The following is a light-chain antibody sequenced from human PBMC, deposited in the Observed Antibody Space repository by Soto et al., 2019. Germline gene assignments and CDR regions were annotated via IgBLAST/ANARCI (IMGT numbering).Light chain of an antibody. CDR2: AAS. Sequence: IQLTQSPSSLSASVGDRVTFTCRASEDISSYLVWYQQKPGAVPKLLIYAASALHSGVPSRFSGSGSGTDFTLTISSLHPEDFAVYFCQQFKNYPITLGQGTRLEIK. CDR1: EDISSY. CDR3: QQFKNYPIT. V-gene: IGKV1-9*01. J-gene: IGKJ5*01.